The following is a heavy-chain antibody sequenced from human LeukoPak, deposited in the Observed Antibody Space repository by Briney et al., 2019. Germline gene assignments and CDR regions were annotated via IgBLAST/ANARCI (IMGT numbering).Heavy chain of an antibody. CDR1: GGSISSGDYF. CDR2: IYYSGST. CDR3: ARHLGDVDTAMVTQYYYYYYMDV. D-gene: IGHD5-18*01. J-gene: IGHJ6*03. V-gene: IGHV4-39*01. Sequence: SETLSLTCTVSGGSISSGDYFWSWIRQPPGKGLEWIGSIYYSGSTYYNPSLKSRVTISVDTSKNQFSLKLSSVTAADTAVYYCARHLGDVDTAMVTQYYYYYYMDVWGKGTTVTVSS.